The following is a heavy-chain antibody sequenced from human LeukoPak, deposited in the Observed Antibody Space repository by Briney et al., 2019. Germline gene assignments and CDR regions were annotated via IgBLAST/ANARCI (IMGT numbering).Heavy chain of an antibody. Sequence: GGSLTPSRAAAGFTLSSYWMSCVRHAPGKGMEWVANIKQDGSEKHNVDSVKGRFTISRDNAKTSLYQQMNSLRAEDTAVYYCARALVGATPYDYGMDVWGQGTTVTVSS. CDR2: IKQDGSEK. D-gene: IGHD1-26*01. J-gene: IGHJ6*02. CDR1: GFTLSSYW. CDR3: ARALVGATPYDYGMDV. V-gene: IGHV3-7*04.